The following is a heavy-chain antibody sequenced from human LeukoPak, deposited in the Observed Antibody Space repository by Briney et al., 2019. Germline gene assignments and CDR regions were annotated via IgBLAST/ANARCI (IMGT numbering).Heavy chain of an antibody. D-gene: IGHD2-15*01. CDR2: INHSGGT. CDR3: ARHGYCSGGSCYSWGYYYYMDV. Sequence: SETLSLTCAVYGGSFSGFYWSWIRQPPGKGLEWIGDINHSGGTYYNPSLMSRVTIFVDTSKNQFSLKLSSVTAADTAVYYCARHGYCSGGSCYSWGYYYYMDVWGKGTTVTISS. CDR1: GGSFSGFY. J-gene: IGHJ6*03. V-gene: IGHV4-34*01.